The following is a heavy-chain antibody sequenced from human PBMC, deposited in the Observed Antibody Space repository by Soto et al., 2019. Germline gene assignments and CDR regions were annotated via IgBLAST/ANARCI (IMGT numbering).Heavy chain of an antibody. J-gene: IGHJ6*02. CDR2: IIPIAGTA. V-gene: IGHV1-69*01. D-gene: IGHD2-2*01. Sequence: QVQLVQSGAEVKKPGSSVKVSCKASGGTFSSYAISWVRQAPGQGLEWMGGIIPIAGTANYAQKFQGRVTITADESTSTAYMELSSLRSEDTAVYYCARSQGSSTSLDIYYYSYYGMDVCGQGTTVTVSS. CDR1: GGTFSSYA. CDR3: ARSQGSSTSLDIYYYSYYGMDV.